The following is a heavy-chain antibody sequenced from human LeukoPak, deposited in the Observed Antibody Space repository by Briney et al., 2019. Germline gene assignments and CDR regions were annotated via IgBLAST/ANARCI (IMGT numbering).Heavy chain of an antibody. D-gene: IGHD5-18*01. Sequence: GGSLRLSCAASGFTFSSYWMSWVRQAPGEGLEWVANIKQDGSEKYYEDSVKGRFTISRDNAKNSLYLQMNSLRAEDTAVYYCARDKYSYRSSNRGYDYWGQGALVTVSS. CDR2: IKQDGSEK. CDR1: GFTFSSYW. CDR3: ARDKYSYRSSNRGYDY. V-gene: IGHV3-7*01. J-gene: IGHJ4*02.